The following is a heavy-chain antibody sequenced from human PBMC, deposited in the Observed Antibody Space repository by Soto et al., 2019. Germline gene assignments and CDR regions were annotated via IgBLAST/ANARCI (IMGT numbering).Heavy chain of an antibody. Sequence: EXLQISCTCFGYXFNIFLISWVRHMPGRGLELVGRIDPRDSYTSYSPSFQGHVTISADKSISPSYLQWGSLKASDTAMYYCARLYCSSSTCDSWFDPWGQGTLVTVSS. J-gene: IGHJ5*02. CDR1: GYXFNIFL. V-gene: IGHV5-10-1*01. CDR2: IDPRDSYT. CDR3: ARLYCSSSTCDSWFDP. D-gene: IGHD2-2*01.